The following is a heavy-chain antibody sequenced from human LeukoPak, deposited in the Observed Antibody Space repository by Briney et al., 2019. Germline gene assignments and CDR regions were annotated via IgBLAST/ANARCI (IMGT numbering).Heavy chain of an antibody. Sequence: SETLSLTCAVYVGSFSGYYWSWIRQTPGKGLEWIGEINHSGSTSYNPSLKSRVTVSVLTSKNQFSLKLSSVSAADTAVYYCARQREGYFDLWGRGTLVTVSS. J-gene: IGHJ2*01. V-gene: IGHV4-34*01. CDR3: ARQREGYFDL. CDR1: VGSFSGYY. CDR2: INHSGST.